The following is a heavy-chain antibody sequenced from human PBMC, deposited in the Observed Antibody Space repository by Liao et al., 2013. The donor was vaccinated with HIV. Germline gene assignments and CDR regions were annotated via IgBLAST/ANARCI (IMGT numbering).Heavy chain of an antibody. CDR3: ARQWSSSSGVVWFDP. CDR2: IYSSGST. V-gene: IGHV4-4*07. J-gene: IGHJ5*02. Sequence: QVQLQESGPGLVKPSETLSLTCNVSGASITAYYWSWIRQPAGKGLEWIGRIYSSGSTKYNPSLKSRVTMSVDTSKNQFSLKLSSVTAADTAVYYXARQWSSSSGVVWFDPWGQGTLVTVSS. CDR1: GASITAYY. D-gene: IGHD6-6*01.